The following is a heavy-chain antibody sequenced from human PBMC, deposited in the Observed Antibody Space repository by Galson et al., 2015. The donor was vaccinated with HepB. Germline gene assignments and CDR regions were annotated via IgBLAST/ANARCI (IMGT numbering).Heavy chain of an antibody. V-gene: IGHV5-51*01. CDR3: ARLGQQLVPTRPNFDY. D-gene: IGHD6-13*01. CDR2: IYPGDSDT. CDR1: GYSFTSYW. Sequence: QSGAEVKKPGESLKISCKGSGYSFTSYWIGWVRQMPGKGLEWMGIIYPGDSDTRYSPSFQGQVTISADKSISTAYLQWSSLKASDTAMYYCARLGQQLVPTRPNFDYWGQGTLVTVSS. J-gene: IGHJ4*02.